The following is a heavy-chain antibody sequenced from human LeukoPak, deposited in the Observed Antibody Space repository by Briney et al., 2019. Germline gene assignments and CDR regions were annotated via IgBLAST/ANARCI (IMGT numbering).Heavy chain of an antibody. CDR3: ARGMGYSGYDFGYYYYYGMDV. CDR1: GFTFSSYW. D-gene: IGHD5-12*01. CDR2: IKQDGSEK. Sequence: GGSLRLSCAASGFTFSSYWMSWVRQAPGKGLEWVANIKQDGSEKYYMDSVKGRFTISRDNAKNSLYLQMNSLRAEDTAVYYCARGMGYSGYDFGYYYYYGMDVWGQGTTVTVSS. J-gene: IGHJ6*02. V-gene: IGHV3-7*01.